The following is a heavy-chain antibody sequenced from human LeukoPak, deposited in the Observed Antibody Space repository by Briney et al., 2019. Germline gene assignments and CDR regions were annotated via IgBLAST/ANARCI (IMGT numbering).Heavy chain of an antibody. CDR2: MNPNSGNT. D-gene: IGHD6-13*01. J-gene: IGHJ4*02. Sequence: GASVKVSCKASGYTFTSYDINWVRQATGQGLEWMGWMNPNSGNTGYAQKFQGRVTMTRNTSISTAYMELSSLRSEGTAVYYCARVRSAYRYSSSWYFFTFWGQGTLVTVSS. V-gene: IGHV1-8*01. CDR3: ARVRSAYRYSSSWYFFTF. CDR1: GYTFTSYD.